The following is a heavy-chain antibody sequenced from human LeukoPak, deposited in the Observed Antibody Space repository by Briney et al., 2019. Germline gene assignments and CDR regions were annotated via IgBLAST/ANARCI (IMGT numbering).Heavy chain of an antibody. J-gene: IGHJ3*02. D-gene: IGHD6-13*01. Sequence: PGGSLRLSCAASGFTFSRHPMNWVRQAPGKGLEWVSYISPGTIYYADSVKGRFTISRDNAKNSLYLQMNSLRAEDTAVYYCARAQEYSSSWYDAFDIWGQGTMVTVSS. CDR3: ARAQEYSSSWYDAFDI. CDR2: ISPGTI. CDR1: GFTFSRHP. V-gene: IGHV3-21*05.